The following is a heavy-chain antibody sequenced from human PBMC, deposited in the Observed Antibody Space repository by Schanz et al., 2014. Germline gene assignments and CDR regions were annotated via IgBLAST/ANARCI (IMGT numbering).Heavy chain of an antibody. CDR3: ARKRKVGVYGGKGHDALDI. CDR1: GFTFSSHW. Sequence: EVQLVQSGGGLVQPGGSLRLSCAASGFTFSSHWMHWVRQDPGKGLVWVARINSVGSNTDYADSVTGRFTISRDNAKNTLYLQMNTLRAEDTAVYYCARKRKVGVYGGKGHDALDIWGQVTMVTVSS. D-gene: IGHD4-17*01. V-gene: IGHV3-74*01. J-gene: IGHJ3*02. CDR2: INSVGSNT.